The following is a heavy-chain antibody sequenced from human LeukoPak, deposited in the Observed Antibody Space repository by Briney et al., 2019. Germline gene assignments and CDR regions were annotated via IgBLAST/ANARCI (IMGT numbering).Heavy chain of an antibody. V-gene: IGHV1-8*01. J-gene: IGHJ6*02. CDR2: MNPNSGNT. CDR1: GYTFTSYD. CDR3: ARGSSGRAPPYYDFWSGYYRGYYYYGMDV. Sequence: ASVKVSCKASGYTFTSYDINWVRQATGQGLEWMGWMNPNSGNTGYAQKFQGRVTMTRNTPISTAYMELSSLRSEDTAVYYCARGSSGRAPPYYDFWSGYYRGYYYYGMDVWGQGTTVTVSS. D-gene: IGHD3-3*01.